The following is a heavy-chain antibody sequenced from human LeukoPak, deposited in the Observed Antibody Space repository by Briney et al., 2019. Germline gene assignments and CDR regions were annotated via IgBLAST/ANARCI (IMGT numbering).Heavy chain of an antibody. CDR2: FSSSSSYI. D-gene: IGHD1-26*01. CDR3: ARGIVGATGWNY. V-gene: IGHV3-21*01. J-gene: IGHJ4*02. CDR1: GFTFSSYS. Sequence: GGSLRLSCAASGFTFSSYSMNGVRQAPGKGLEGVSSFSSSSSYIYYAGSVKGRFTISRDNAKNSLYLQMNSLRAEDTAVYYCARGIVGATGWNYWGQGTLVTVSS.